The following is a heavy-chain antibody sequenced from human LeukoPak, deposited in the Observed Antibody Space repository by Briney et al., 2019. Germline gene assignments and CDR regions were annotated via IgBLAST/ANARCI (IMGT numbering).Heavy chain of an antibody. D-gene: IGHD2/OR15-2a*01. Sequence: TGGSLRLSCTASAFTLGDWYMSWIRQAPGKGLEWISYISNIGTTTYYAESVKGRFTISRDNAKNSLYLQMNSLRAEDTAVYYCSFYFRYLGHDFWGQGTLVTVSS. CDR1: AFTLGDWY. V-gene: IGHV3-11*01. J-gene: IGHJ4*02. CDR2: ISNIGTTT. CDR3: SFYFRYLGHDF.